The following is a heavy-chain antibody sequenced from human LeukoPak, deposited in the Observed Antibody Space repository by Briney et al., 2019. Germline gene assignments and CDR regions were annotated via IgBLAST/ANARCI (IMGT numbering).Heavy chain of an antibody. Sequence: TGGSLRLSCAASGFTFSSFAMTWVRQAPGKGLEWVSSIIDSGGSTYYADSVTGRLTISRDDSKNTLYLQMNSLRAEDTAVYYCAKDQEQWLVRHVFDYWGQGTLVTVSS. CDR2: IIDSGGST. J-gene: IGHJ4*02. V-gene: IGHV3-23*01. CDR3: AKDQEQWLVRHVFDY. CDR1: GFTFSSFA. D-gene: IGHD6-19*01.